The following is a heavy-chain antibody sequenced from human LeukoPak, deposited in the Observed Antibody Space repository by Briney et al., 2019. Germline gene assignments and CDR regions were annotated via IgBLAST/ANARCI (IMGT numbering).Heavy chain of an antibody. V-gene: IGHV4-34*01. Sequence: PSETLSLTCTVSGGSISSYYWSWIRQPPGKGLEWIGEINHSGSTNYNPSLKSRVTISVDTSKNQFSLKLSSVTAADTAVYYCARQTKILWFGELDYWGQGTLVTVSS. CDR2: INHSGST. CDR1: GGSISSYY. J-gene: IGHJ4*02. D-gene: IGHD3-10*01. CDR3: ARQTKILWFGELDY.